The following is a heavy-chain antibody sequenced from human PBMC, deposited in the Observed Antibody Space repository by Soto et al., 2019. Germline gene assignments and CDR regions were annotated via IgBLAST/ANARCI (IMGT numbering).Heavy chain of an antibody. CDR1: GYTFTSYA. CDR3: ARDIASFDY. J-gene: IGHJ4*02. V-gene: IGHV1-3*01. CDR2: INAGNGNT. Sequence: QVQLVQSGAEVKKPGASVKVSCKASGYTFTSYAMHWVRQAPGQRLEWMGWINAGNGNTKYSQKFQGRVTITRDTSASTAYMELSSLRSDDTAVYYCARDIASFDYWGQGTLVTVSS. D-gene: IGHD6-13*01.